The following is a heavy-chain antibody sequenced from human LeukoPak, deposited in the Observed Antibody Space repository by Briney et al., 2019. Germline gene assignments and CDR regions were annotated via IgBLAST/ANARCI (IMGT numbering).Heavy chain of an antibody. V-gene: IGHV1-2*02. CDR1: GYTFTGFY. J-gene: IGHJ4*02. Sequence: GASVKVSCKASGYTFTGFYMHWVRQAPGQGLEWMGWIDPNIGTTKYSQKFQGRVTMTRDTSISEVYMELSRLRSDDTAVYYCARLLEHYYFDASGYYDDGYWGQGTPIIVSS. D-gene: IGHD3-22*01. CDR3: ARLLEHYYFDASGYYDDGY. CDR2: IDPNIGTT.